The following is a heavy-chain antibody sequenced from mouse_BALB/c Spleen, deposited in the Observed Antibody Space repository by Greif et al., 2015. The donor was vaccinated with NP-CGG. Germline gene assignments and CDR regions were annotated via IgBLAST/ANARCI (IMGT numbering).Heavy chain of an antibody. CDR3: ARGAEYGNYAMDY. D-gene: IGHD2-10*02. CDR1: GYTFSSYW. CDR2: ILPGSGST. V-gene: IGHV1-9*01. Sequence: VQLQQSGAELMKPGASVKISCKATGYTFSSYWIEWVKQRPGHGLEWIGEILPGSGSTNYNEKFKGKATFTADTSSNPAYMQLSRLTSEDSAVYYCARGAEYGNYAMDYWGQGTSVTVSS. J-gene: IGHJ4*01.